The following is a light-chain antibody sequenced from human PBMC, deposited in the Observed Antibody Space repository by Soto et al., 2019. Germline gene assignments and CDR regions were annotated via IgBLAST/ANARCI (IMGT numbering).Light chain of an antibody. CDR1: QSPVITEGNTL. CDR3: MQRASWPYT. Sequence: VVMTQSPRSLPVTLGQPASISCRSSQSPVITEGNTLLNWFHQRPGQSPRRLIYAFSIRDSGVPDRFSGGGSGTEFTLKISRVEAEDVGVYYCMQRASWPYTFGQGTKLEI. J-gene: IGKJ2*01. CDR2: AFS. V-gene: IGKV2-30*01.